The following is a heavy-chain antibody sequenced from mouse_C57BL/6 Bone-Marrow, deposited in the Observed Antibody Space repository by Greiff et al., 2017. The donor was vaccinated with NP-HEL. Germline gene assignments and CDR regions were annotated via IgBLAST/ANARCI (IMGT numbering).Heavy chain of an antibody. J-gene: IGHJ4*01. Sequence: EVKLVESGGGLVKPGGSLKLSCAASGFTFSDYGMHWVRQAPEKGLEWVAYISSGSSTIYYADTVKGRFTISRDNAKNTLFLQMTSLRSEDTAMYYCARQLRRIAMDYWGQGTSVTVSS. CDR2: ISSGSSTI. V-gene: IGHV5-17*01. D-gene: IGHD3-2*02. CDR1: GFTFSDYG. CDR3: ARQLRRIAMDY.